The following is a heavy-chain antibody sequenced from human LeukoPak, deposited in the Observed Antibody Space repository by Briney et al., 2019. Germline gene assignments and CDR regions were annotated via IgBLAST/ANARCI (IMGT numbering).Heavy chain of an antibody. CDR1: GFTFSSYG. CDR2: IRYDGSNK. V-gene: IGHV3-30*02. Sequence: GGSLRLSCAASGFTFSSYGMHWVRQAPGKGLEWVAFIRYDGSNKYYADSVKGRFTISRDNSKNTLYLQMNSLRAEDTAVYYCAKGSDDYVWGSYRYTPFDYWGQGTLVTVSS. D-gene: IGHD3-16*02. J-gene: IGHJ4*02. CDR3: AKGSDDYVWGSYRYTPFDY.